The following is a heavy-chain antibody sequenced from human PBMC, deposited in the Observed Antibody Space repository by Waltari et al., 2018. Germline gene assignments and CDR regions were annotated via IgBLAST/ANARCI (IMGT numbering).Heavy chain of an antibody. CDR1: GYSISSGYY. J-gene: IGHJ4*02. CDR2: IYHSGGT. CDR3: AMRDGAHYFDY. Sequence: QVQLQESGPGLVKPSETLSLTCAVSGYSISSGYYWGWIRQPPGKGLEWIGSIYHSGGTDYNPSLKSRVTISVDTSKNQFSRKLSSVTAADTAVYYCAMRDGAHYFDYWGQGTLVTVSS. V-gene: IGHV4-38-2*01.